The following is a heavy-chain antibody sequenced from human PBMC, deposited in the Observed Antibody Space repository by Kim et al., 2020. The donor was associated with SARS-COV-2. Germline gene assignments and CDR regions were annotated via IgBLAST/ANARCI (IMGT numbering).Heavy chain of an antibody. CDR3: ARSRMDLSILDSYYYGMDV. CDR2: INSDGSST. D-gene: IGHD3-16*02. Sequence: LSLTCAASGFTFSSYWMHWVRQAPGKGLVWVSRINSDGSSTSYADSVKGRFTISRDNAKNTLYLQMNSLRAEDTAVYYCARSRMDLSILDSYYYGMDVWGRGTRSPSP. CDR1: GFTFSSYW. J-gene: IGHJ6*02. V-gene: IGHV3-74*01.